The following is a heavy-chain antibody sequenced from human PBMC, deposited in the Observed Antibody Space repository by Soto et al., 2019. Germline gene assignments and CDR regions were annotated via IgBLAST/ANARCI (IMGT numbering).Heavy chain of an antibody. J-gene: IGHJ4*02. CDR3: ARDLWDFWSGSLDY. Sequence: EVQLVESGGGLVQPGGSLRLSCAASGFTVSTNYMSWVRQAPGKGLEWVSIIYSGGSTYYADSVKGRFTISRDNSKNTLYLQMNSLRADDTAVYYCARDLWDFWSGSLDYWGQGTLVTVSS. CDR2: IYSGGST. CDR1: GFTVSTNY. V-gene: IGHV3-66*01. D-gene: IGHD3-3*01.